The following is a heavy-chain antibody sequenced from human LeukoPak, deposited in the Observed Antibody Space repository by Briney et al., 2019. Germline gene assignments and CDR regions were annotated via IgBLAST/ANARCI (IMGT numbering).Heavy chain of an antibody. D-gene: IGHD6-6*01. V-gene: IGHV3-21*01. CDR1: GFTFSSYS. J-gene: IGHJ4*02. Sequence: PGGSLRLSCAASGFTFSSYSMNWVRQAPGKGLEWVSSISSSSSYIYYADSVKGRFTISSDNAKNSLYLQMNSLRAEDTAVYYCATEEGIAARPVYFDYWGQGTLVTVSS. CDR3: ATEEGIAARPVYFDY. CDR2: ISSSSSYI.